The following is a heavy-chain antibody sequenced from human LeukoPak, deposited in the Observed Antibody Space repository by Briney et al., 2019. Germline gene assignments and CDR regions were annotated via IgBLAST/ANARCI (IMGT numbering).Heavy chain of an antibody. D-gene: IGHD1-7*01. CDR3: ARVREGTTTGDY. J-gene: IGHJ4*02. CDR2: ISSSGSTI. Sequence: GGSLRLSCAASGFTFSSYSMNWVRQAPGKGLEWVSYISSSGSTIYYADSVKGRFTISRDNAKNSLYLQMNSLRAEDTAVYYCARVREGTTTGDYWGQGTLVTVSS. V-gene: IGHV3-48*04. CDR1: GFTFSSYS.